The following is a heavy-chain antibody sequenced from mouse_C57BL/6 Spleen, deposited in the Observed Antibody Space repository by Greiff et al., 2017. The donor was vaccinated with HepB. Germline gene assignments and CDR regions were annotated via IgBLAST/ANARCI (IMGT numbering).Heavy chain of an antibody. CDR3: ARMGLYYFDY. J-gene: IGHJ2*01. V-gene: IGHV5-16*01. CDR2: INYDGSST. D-gene: IGHD2-3*01. Sequence: EVKVVESEGGLVQPGSSMKLSCTASGFTFSDYYMAWVRQVPEKGLEWVANINYDGSSTYYLDSLKSRFIISRDNAKNILYLQMSSLKSEDTATYYCARMGLYYFDYWGQGTTLTVSS. CDR1: GFTFSDYY.